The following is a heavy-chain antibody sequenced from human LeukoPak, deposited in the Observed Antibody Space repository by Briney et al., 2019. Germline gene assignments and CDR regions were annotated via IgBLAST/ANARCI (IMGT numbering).Heavy chain of an antibody. CDR3: ARGPRYCSGGSCYRYGMDV. J-gene: IGHJ6*02. CDR2: ISSSGSTI. Sequence: GGSLRLSCAASGFTFSDYYMSWFRQAPGKGLEWVSYISSSGSTIYYADSVKGRFTISRDNAKNSLYLQMNSLRAEDTAVYYCARGPRYCSGGSCYRYGMDVWGQGTTVTVSS. V-gene: IGHV3-11*01. D-gene: IGHD2-15*01. CDR1: GFTFSDYY.